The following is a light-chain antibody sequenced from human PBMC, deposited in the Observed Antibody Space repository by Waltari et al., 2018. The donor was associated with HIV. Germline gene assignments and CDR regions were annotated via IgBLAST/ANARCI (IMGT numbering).Light chain of an antibody. V-gene: IGLV2-11*01. Sequence: QSALTQPRSVSGSPGQPVTIPSTGTRSDVGGYNYVSWYQQHPGKAPKLMIYDVSQRPSGVPARFSGSKSGNTASLTISGLQAEDEADYYCCSYAGSYTYVFGTGTEVTVL. CDR3: CSYAGSYTYV. J-gene: IGLJ1*01. CDR1: RSDVGGYNY. CDR2: DVS.